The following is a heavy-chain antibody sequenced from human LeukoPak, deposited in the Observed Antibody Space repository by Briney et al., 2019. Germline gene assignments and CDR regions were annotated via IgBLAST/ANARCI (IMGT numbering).Heavy chain of an antibody. V-gene: IGHV1-2*02. J-gene: IGHJ4*02. CDR1: GYTFTGYY. D-gene: IGHD5-24*01. CDR2: INPNSGGT. Sequence: GASVKVSCKASGYTFTGYYMHWVRQAPGQGLEWMGWINPNSGGTNYAQKFQGRVTMTRDTSITTSYMELSSLRSDDTAVYYCARDRVLEMAFDYWGQGTLVTVSS. CDR3: ARDRVLEMAFDY.